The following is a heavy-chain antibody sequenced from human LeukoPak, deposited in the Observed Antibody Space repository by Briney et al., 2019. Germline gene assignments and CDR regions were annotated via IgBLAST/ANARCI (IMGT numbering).Heavy chain of an antibody. CDR3: ARDGAINSSWYPDYYMDV. D-gene: IGHD6-13*01. V-gene: IGHV3-30*01. Sequence: GGSLRLSCAASGFTLSSYAMHWVRQAPGKGLEWVAVISYDGSNKYYADSVKGRFTISRDNSKNTLYLQMNSLRAEDTAVYYCARDGAINSSWYPDYYMDVWGKGTTVTVSS. CDR2: ISYDGSNK. CDR1: GFTLSSYA. J-gene: IGHJ6*03.